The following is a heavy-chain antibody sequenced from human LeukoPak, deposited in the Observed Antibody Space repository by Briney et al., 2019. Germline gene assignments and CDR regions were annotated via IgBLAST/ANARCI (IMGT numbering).Heavy chain of an antibody. J-gene: IGHJ4*02. CDR3: VRDSPSTVSTLFY. CDR1: GGTFNSYG. Sequence: GASVKVSCKTAGGTFNSYGISWVRQAPGQGLEWMGGIIPVFGSSDYAQNFQGRLTITTDESTNTACMELSGLRYEDTAVYYCVRDSPSTVSTLFYWGQGTLVTVSS. V-gene: IGHV1-69*05. CDR2: IIPVFGSS. D-gene: IGHD4-11*01.